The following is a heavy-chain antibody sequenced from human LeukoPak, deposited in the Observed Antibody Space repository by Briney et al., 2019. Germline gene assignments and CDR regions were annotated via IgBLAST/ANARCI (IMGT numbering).Heavy chain of an antibody. CDR3: AKDMGSSWYEQFDY. CDR2: ISWNSGSI. J-gene: IGHJ4*02. CDR1: GFTFDDYA. Sequence: PGRSLRLSCAASGFTFDDYAMHWVRQAPGKGLEWVSGISWNSGSIGYADSVKGRFTISRDNAKNSLYLQMNSLRAEDTALYYCAKDMGSSWYEQFDYWGQGTLVTVSS. D-gene: IGHD6-19*01. V-gene: IGHV3-9*01.